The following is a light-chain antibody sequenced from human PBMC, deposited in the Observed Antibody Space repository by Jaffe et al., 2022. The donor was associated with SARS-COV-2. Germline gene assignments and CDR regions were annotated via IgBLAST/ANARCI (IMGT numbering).Light chain of an antibody. J-gene: IGLJ3*02. CDR3: CSYAGYSTLV. Sequence: QSALTQPASVSGSPGQSITISCTGSSRDVGSYNLVSWFQQHPGKAPKLMIYEVTKRPSGVSNRFSGSKSGNTASLTISGLQAEDEADYYCCSYAGYSTLVFGGGTKLTVL. CDR2: EVT. CDR1: SRDVGSYNL. V-gene: IGLV2-23*02.